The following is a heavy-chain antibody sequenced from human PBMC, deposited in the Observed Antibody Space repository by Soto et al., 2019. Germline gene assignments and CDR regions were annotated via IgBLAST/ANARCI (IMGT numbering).Heavy chain of an antibody. CDR3: ARVIYSGSYGMDV. CDR1: GFTFSDHY. CDR2: SRNKVNSYTT. V-gene: IGHV3-72*01. D-gene: IGHD1-26*01. Sequence: PGGSLRLSCAASGFTFSDHYMDWVRQAPGKGLEWVGRSRNKVNSYTTDYAASVKGRFSISRDDSRNSVYLQLNSPKTEDTAVYYCARVIYSGSYGMDVWGQGTTVTVSS. J-gene: IGHJ6*02.